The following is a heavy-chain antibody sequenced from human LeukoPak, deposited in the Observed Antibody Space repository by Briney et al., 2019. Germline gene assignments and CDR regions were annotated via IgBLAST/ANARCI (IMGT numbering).Heavy chain of an antibody. Sequence: GGSLRLSCVASGFPFDDYGMFWVRQSPGKGLEWVSSISWNSGIIDYADSVKGRFTVSRDNAKNSLYLQINSLRAEDTAVYYCARFRPFDYWGQGTLVTVSS. V-gene: IGHV3-20*04. J-gene: IGHJ4*02. CDR1: GFPFDDYG. CDR3: ARFRPFDY. CDR2: ISWNSGII. D-gene: IGHD3-10*01.